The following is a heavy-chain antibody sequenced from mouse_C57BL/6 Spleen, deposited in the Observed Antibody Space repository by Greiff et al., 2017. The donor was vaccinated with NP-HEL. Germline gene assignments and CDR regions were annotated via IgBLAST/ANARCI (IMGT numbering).Heavy chain of an antibody. J-gene: IGHJ3*01. V-gene: IGHV1-50*01. CDR2: IDPSDSYT. CDR3: ARSGYGNTWFAY. D-gene: IGHD2-10*02. Sequence: QVQLHQPGAELVKPGASVKLSCKASGYTFTSYWMQWVKQRPGQGLEWIGEIDPSDSYTNYNQKFKGKATLTVDTSSSTAYMQLSSLTSEDSAVYYCARSGYGNTWFAYWGQGTLVTVSA. CDR1: GYTFTSYW.